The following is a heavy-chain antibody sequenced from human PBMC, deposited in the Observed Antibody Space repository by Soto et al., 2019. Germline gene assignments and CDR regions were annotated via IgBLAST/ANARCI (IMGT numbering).Heavy chain of an antibody. CDR1: GDSISNSNYY. D-gene: IGHD3-22*01. Sequence: HLQLQESGPGLVKPSETLSLTCTVSGDSISNSNYYWGWIRQPPGKGLEWIANIYYSGITYCNPSLKSRVAISVDTSKNQFSLNLSSVTAADTAIYYCARSNSGYYKWFDPWGQGTLVTVSS. CDR2: IYYSGIT. CDR3: ARSNSGYYKWFDP. J-gene: IGHJ5*02. V-gene: IGHV4-39*01.